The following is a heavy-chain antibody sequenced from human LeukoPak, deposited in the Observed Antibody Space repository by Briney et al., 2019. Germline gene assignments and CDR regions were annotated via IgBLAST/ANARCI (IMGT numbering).Heavy chain of an antibody. CDR3: ARVSDSSGCFDY. V-gene: IGHV1-2*02. J-gene: IGHJ4*02. Sequence: ASVTVSCKASGYTFTGYYMHWVRQAPGQGLEWMGWINPSSGGTNYAQKFQGRVTMTRDTSISTAYMELSRLRSDDTAVYYCARVSDSSGCFDYWGQGTLVTVSS. CDR2: INPSSGGT. CDR1: GYTFTGYY. D-gene: IGHD3-22*01.